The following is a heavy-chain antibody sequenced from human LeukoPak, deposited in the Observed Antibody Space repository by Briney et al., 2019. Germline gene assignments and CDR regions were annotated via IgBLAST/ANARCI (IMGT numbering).Heavy chain of an antibody. J-gene: IGHJ3*02. V-gene: IGHV3-33*08. Sequence: PGGSLRLSCAASGFTFSTYWVHWVRQAPGKGLEWVAVIWYDGSIKYYADSVKGRLTISRDNSQNTLYLQMNSLRAEDTAVYYCARRNLDAFDIWGQGTMVTVSS. CDR3: ARRNLDAFDI. CDR2: IWYDGSIK. D-gene: IGHD1-14*01. CDR1: GFTFSTYW.